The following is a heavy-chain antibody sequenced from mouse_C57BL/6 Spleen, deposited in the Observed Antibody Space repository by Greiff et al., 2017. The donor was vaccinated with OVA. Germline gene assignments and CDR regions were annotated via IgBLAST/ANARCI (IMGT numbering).Heavy chain of an antibody. CDR1: GFNITDYY. J-gene: IGHJ2*01. CDR2: IDPEGGDT. V-gene: IGHV14-1*01. Sequence: VQLQQSGAELVRPGASVKLSCTASGFNITDYYMHWVKQRPEQGLEWIGRIDPEGGDTEYAPKFQGKATMTADTSSNTAYLQLSSLTSEDTAVYYCTFYYGSSLDYWGQGTTLTVSA. CDR3: TFYYGSSLDY. D-gene: IGHD1-1*01.